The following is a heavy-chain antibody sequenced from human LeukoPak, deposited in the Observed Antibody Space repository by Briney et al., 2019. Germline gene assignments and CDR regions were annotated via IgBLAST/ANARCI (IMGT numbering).Heavy chain of an antibody. J-gene: IGHJ4*02. D-gene: IGHD5-18*01. CDR3: ARALRRYRYDYPSPDY. CDR1: GFTFDDYG. Sequence: GGSLRLSCAASGFTFDDYGMSWVRQAPGKGLEWVSGINWSGGSTGYTDSVEGRFTISRDNAKNSLYLQMNSLRAEDTALYYCARALRRYRYDYPSPDYWGQGTLDTVSS. CDR2: INWSGGST. V-gene: IGHV3-20*04.